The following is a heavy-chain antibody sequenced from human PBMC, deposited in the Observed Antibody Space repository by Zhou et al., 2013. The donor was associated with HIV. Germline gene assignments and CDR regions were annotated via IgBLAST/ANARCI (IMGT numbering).Heavy chain of an antibody. CDR2: IYHSGST. Sequence: VQLQESGPGLVKPSETLSLTCAVSGYSISSGYYWGWIRQPPGKGLEWIGIIYHSGSTYYNPSLKSRVTISVDTSKNQFSLKLSSVTAADTAVYYCARSYDSSGYYPYDAFDIWGQGTMVTVSS. J-gene: IGHJ3*02. CDR3: ARSYDSSGYYPYDAFDI. V-gene: IGHV4-38-2*01. CDR1: GYSISSGYY. D-gene: IGHD3-22*01.